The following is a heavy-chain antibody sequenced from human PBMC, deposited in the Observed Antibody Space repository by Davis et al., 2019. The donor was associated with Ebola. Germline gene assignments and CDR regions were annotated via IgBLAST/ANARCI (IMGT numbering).Heavy chain of an antibody. J-gene: IGHJ4*02. D-gene: IGHD3-3*01. CDR3: ARAVFHEVLDY. CDR1: GFTFRNYA. Sequence: GESLKISCAASGFTFRNYAMHWVRQAPGKGLEWVAVVSHSEREKFYADSVNGRFIISRDHSENTLYLQMNSLTADDTAVYYCARAVFHEVLDYWGQGTPVTVSS. V-gene: IGHV3-30*04. CDR2: VSHSEREK.